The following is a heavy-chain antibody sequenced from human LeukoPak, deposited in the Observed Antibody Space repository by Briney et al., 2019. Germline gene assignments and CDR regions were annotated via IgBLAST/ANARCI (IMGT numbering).Heavy chain of an antibody. Sequence: ASVTDSCKASGYTFTGYYMHWVRQAPGQGLEWMGWINPNSGGTNYAQKFQGRVTMTRDTSISTAYMELSRLRSDDTAVYYCARDTPTVTTYLVWGQGTLVTVSS. V-gene: IGHV1-2*02. CDR2: INPNSGGT. CDR3: ARDTPTVTTYLV. D-gene: IGHD4-17*01. J-gene: IGHJ4*02. CDR1: GYTFTGYY.